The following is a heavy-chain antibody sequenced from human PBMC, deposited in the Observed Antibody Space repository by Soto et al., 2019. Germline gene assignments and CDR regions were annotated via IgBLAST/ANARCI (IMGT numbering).Heavy chain of an antibody. V-gene: IGHV1-8*01. CDR2: LNPNSGHT. Sequence: QVQLVQSGAEVKKPGASVTVSCTASGYAFRSFDIHWVRQAPGHGLEWMGWLNPNSGHTDLARKFQGRASMTGDTAISTVYMSLSSLTSEDTAVYYCARGGRGFIYAGGRALAVFDYWGHGSLVTVSS. J-gene: IGHJ4*01. CDR3: ARGGRGFIYAGGRALAVFDY. D-gene: IGHD2-15*01. CDR1: GYAFRSFD.